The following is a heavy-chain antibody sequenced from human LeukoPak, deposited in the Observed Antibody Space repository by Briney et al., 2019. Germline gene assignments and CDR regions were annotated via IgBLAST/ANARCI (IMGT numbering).Heavy chain of an antibody. D-gene: IGHD2-15*01. Sequence: GGSLRLSCAASGVTFSSDSMNCVRQAPGKGLEWGSSISSSSSDIYYADSVKGRFTISRDNAKNPLYLQMNSLRAEDTAVYYCASGHPGVVVADSWGQGTLVTVSS. CDR2: ISSSSSDI. CDR1: GVTFSSDS. V-gene: IGHV3-21*01. J-gene: IGHJ4*02. CDR3: ASGHPGVVVADS.